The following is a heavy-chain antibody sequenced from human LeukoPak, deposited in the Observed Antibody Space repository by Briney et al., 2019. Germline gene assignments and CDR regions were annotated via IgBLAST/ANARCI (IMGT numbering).Heavy chain of an antibody. D-gene: IGHD3-22*01. J-gene: IGHJ4*02. CDR2: INPGGGST. CDR1: GYTFISYY. V-gene: IGHV1-46*01. Sequence: ASVKVSCKASGYTFISYYMHWVRQAPGQGLEWMGIINPGGGSTSYAQNFQGRVTMTRDTSTSTLYMELSSLRSEDTAVYYCAREYYYDSSGYHRNFDCWGQGTLVTVSS. CDR3: AREYYYDSSGYHRNFDC.